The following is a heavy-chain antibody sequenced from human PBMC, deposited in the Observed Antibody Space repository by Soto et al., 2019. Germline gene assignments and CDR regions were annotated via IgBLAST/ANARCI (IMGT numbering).Heavy chain of an antibody. CDR3: AKGKVVLMVYAPAEAFDI. J-gene: IGHJ3*02. V-gene: IGHV3-30*18. CDR1: GFTFSSYG. Sequence: GGSLRLSCAASGFTFSSYGMHWVRQAPGKGLEWVAVISYDGSNKYYADSVKGRFTISRDNSKNTLYLQMNSLRAEDTAVYYCAKGKVVLMVYAPAEAFDIWGQGTMVTVSS. CDR2: ISYDGSNK. D-gene: IGHD2-8*01.